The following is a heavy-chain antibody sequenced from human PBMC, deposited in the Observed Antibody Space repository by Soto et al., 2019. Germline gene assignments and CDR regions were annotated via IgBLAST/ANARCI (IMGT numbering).Heavy chain of an antibody. J-gene: IGHJ4*02. V-gene: IGHV1-18*01. CDR3: ARDRSSGWFVY. CDR2: ISAYNSNT. Sequence: ASVKVSCKASGYTFTSYGISWVRQAPGQGLEWMGWISAYNSNTNYAQKFQGRVTMTTDTSTSTAYMELRSLRSDDTAVYYCARDRSSGWFVYRGQGTLVTVSS. D-gene: IGHD6-19*01. CDR1: GYTFTSYG.